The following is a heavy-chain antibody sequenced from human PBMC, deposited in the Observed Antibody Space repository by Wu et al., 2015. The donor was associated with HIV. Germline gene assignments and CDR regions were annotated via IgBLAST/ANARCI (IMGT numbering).Heavy chain of an antibody. Sequence: QVQLVQSGAEVKKPGASVKVSCKASGYTFTSYYMHWVRQAPGQGLEWMGIINPSGGSTSYTQKFQGRVSMTRDTSTSTVYMELSSLRSEDTAIYYCTRDQGDSSGPASFCMDVWGKGPRSPSPQ. D-gene: IGHD6-19*01. CDR3: TRDQGDSSGPASFCMDV. CDR2: INPSGGST. V-gene: IGHV1-46*03. J-gene: IGHJ6*01. CDR1: GYTFTSYY.